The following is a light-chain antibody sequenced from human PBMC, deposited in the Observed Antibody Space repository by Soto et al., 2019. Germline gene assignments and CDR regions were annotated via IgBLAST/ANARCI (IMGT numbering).Light chain of an antibody. CDR3: LHDYNYPRT. V-gene: IGKV1-6*01. CDR2: AAS. CDR1: QDISND. J-gene: IGKJ1*01. Sequence: AIQMTQSPSSLSASVGDRVTITCRASQDISNDLGWYQQKPGKAPKLLIYAASTLHSGVPSRFSGSGSGTDFTLTISSLQPEEFATYYCLHDYNYPRTFGQGTKVEIK.